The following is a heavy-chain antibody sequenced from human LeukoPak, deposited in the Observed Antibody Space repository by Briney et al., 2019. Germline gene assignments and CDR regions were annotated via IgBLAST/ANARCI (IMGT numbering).Heavy chain of an antibody. D-gene: IGHD2-15*01. Sequence: ASVKVSCKASGGTFSSYAISWVRQAPGQGLEWMGRIIPIFGTANYAQKFQGRVTITTDESTSTAYMELSSLRSEDTAVYCCARDRPRWPFDPWGQGTLVTVSS. J-gene: IGHJ5*02. CDR1: GGTFSSYA. V-gene: IGHV1-69*05. CDR2: IIPIFGTA. CDR3: ARDRPRWPFDP.